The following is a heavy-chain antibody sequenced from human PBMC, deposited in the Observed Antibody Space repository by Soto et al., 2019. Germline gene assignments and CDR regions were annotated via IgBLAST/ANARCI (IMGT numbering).Heavy chain of an antibody. V-gene: IGHV1-69*01. CDR2: IIPMFAAS. D-gene: IGHD6-25*01. J-gene: IGHJ4*02. CDR1: GGAFSDFA. CDR3: ARGGIVALPATLSSYHECTTYRFDS. Sequence: QVQLAQSGAEVRKPGTSVKVSCRASGGAFSDFAFSWVRQAPGQGLEWMGGIIPMFAASKYAQRFQGRVTIPADASKPTFYLELSSLTREETAVYYCARGGIVALPATLSSYHECTTYRFDSWGQGTLVSV.